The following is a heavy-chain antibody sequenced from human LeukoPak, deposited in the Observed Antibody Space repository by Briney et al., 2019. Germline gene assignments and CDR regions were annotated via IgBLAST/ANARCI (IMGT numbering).Heavy chain of an antibody. CDR2: IKPDGREK. CDR1: GFTFSSYW. D-gene: IGHD4-17*01. CDR3: ARGDFNDNGDYVDAFDI. Sequence: PGGSLRLSCAASGFTFSSYWMSWVRQAPGKGLEWVANIKPDGREKYYLDSMKGRFTISRDNVKKSLYLQMNSLRAEDTAVYYCARGDFNDNGDYVDAFDIWGHGTMVTVSS. J-gene: IGHJ3*02. V-gene: IGHV3-7*01.